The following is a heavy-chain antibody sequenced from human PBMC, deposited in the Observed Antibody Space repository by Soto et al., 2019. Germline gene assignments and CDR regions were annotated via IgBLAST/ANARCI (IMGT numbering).Heavy chain of an antibody. Sequence: KSGPTLVNPTQTLTLTCTFSGFSLSTSGVGVGWIRQPPGKALEWLALIYWNDDKRYSPSLKSRLTITKDTSKNQVVLTMTNMDPVDTATYYCAHRLEAAGFRPDAFDIWGQGTMVTVSS. CDR2: IYWNDDK. D-gene: IGHD6-13*01. CDR1: GFSLSTSGVG. J-gene: IGHJ3*02. CDR3: AHRLEAAGFRPDAFDI. V-gene: IGHV2-5*01.